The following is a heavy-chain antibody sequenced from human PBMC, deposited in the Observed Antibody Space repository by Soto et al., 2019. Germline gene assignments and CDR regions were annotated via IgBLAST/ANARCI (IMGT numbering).Heavy chain of an antibody. Sequence: SETLSLTCAVSGGSISSSNWWSWVRQPPGKGLEWIGEIYHSGSTNYNPSLKSRVTISADKSKNQFSLKLSSVTAADTAVYYCARDLRVGYSGYDYSYGMDVWGQGTTVTVSS. CDR2: IYHSGST. V-gene: IGHV4-4*02. D-gene: IGHD5-12*01. J-gene: IGHJ6*02. CDR1: GGSISSSNW. CDR3: ARDLRVGYSGYDYSYGMDV.